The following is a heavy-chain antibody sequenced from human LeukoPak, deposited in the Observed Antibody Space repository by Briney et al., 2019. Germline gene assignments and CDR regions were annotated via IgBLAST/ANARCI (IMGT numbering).Heavy chain of an antibody. Sequence: SETLSLTCTVSSGSISSSSYYWGWIRQPPGKGLEWIGSIYYSGSTYYNPSLKSRVTISVDTSKNQFSLKLSSVTAADTAVYYCARKYLAETTTSADWYFDLWGRGTLVTVSS. J-gene: IGHJ2*01. D-gene: IGHD4-17*01. CDR1: SGSISSSSYY. CDR3: ARKYLAETTTSADWYFDL. V-gene: IGHV4-39*01. CDR2: IYYSGST.